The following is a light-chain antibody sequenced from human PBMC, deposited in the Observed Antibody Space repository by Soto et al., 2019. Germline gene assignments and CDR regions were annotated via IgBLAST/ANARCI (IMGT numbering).Light chain of an antibody. J-gene: IGKJ4*01. CDR2: GAS. CDR3: QQYNKWPPVT. V-gene: IGKV3-15*01. CDR1: QSVSNN. Sequence: EIVLTQSPGTLSLSPGERATLSCRASQSVSNNYLAWYQQKPGRAPRLLIYGASTRATGIPARFSGSGSGTEFTLTISSLQSEDFAVYYCQQYNKWPPVTFGGGTKVDIK.